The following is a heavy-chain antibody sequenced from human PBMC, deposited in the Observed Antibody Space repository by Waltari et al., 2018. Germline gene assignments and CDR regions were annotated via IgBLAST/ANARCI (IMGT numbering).Heavy chain of an antibody. CDR1: GGSTSSHY. J-gene: IGHJ5*02. CDR3: ARGATQGYNWFDP. Sequence: QVQLQESGPGLVKPSETLSLTCTVSGGSTSSHYCTWIRQPAGKGLEWIGRIYTSGSTNYNPSLKSRVTISVDKSKNQFSLKLSSVTAADTAVYYCARGATQGYNWFDPWGQGTLVTVSS. V-gene: IGHV4-4*07. CDR2: IYTSGST.